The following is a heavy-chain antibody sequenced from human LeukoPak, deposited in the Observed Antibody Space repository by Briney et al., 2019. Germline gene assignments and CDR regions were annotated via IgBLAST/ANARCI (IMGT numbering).Heavy chain of an antibody. CDR3: AKDWDRSGGYYFDS. D-gene: IGHD1-26*01. CDR1: GFTFDDYA. V-gene: IGHV3-23*01. J-gene: IGHJ4*02. CDR2: VSDSGGST. Sequence: GGSLRLSCAASGFTFDDYAMSWVRQAPGKGLEWVSTVSDSGGSTYYAVSVKGRFTISRDNPKNTLYLQMNSLRAEDTAVYYCAKDWDRSGGYYFDSWGQGTLVTVSS.